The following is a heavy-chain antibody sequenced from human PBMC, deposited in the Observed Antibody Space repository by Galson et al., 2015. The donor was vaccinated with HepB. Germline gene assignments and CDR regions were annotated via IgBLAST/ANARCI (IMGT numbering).Heavy chain of an antibody. Sequence: SVKVSCKASGYIFTTNYIHWVRLAPGQGLEWMGIINPSGGSTTYAQRFQGRVTMTRDTSTSTVYMELSSLRSEDTALYYCARDQGLGYDSSGRLRNDHGFDIWGQGTMLTVSS. V-gene: IGHV1-46*01. J-gene: IGHJ3*02. CDR1: GYIFTTNY. CDR3: ARDQGLGYDSSGRLRNDHGFDI. D-gene: IGHD3-22*01. CDR2: INPSGGST.